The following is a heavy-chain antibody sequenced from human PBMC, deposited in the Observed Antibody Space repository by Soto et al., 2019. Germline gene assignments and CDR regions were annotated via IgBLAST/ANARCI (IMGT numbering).Heavy chain of an antibody. V-gene: IGHV4-39*07. Sequence: PSETLSLTCTVPGGSVSSGSYYWSWVRQPPGKGLEWIGEIYHSGSTNYNPSLKSRVTISVDKSKNQFSLKLSSVTAADTAVYYCARGVLERRGTAFDIWGQGTMVTVSS. CDR1: GGSVSSGSYY. D-gene: IGHD1-1*01. CDR2: IYHSGST. CDR3: ARGVLERRGTAFDI. J-gene: IGHJ3*02.